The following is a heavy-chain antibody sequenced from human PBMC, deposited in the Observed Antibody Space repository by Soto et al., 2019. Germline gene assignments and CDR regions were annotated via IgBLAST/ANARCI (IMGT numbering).Heavy chain of an antibody. J-gene: IGHJ4*02. V-gene: IGHV4-4*02. D-gene: IGHD3-22*01. CDR1: GGSISSGDW. CDR2: IYYSGST. CDR3: ARRGYDSIFGSLDY. Sequence: QVQLQESGPGLVKPSGTLSLTCAVSGGSISSGDWCWSWVRQSPGKGLEWIGEIYYSGSTTYNPSLKSRVTISADKSENQFSLRLSSVTAADTAVYYCARRGYDSIFGSLDYWGQGTLVTVSS.